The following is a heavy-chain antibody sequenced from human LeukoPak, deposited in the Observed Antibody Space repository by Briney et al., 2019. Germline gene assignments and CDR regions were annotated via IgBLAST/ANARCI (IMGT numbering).Heavy chain of an antibody. J-gene: IGHJ2*01. Sequence: GGSLRLSCAASGFTFQNFGMVWVRQPPGKGLQWVAAIDPYGNDKYYADSARCRFAISRDNSKSTLYLQIYSLTVVDTAVYYCARDSDTSGNHWFFDVWGRGTLVIASS. D-gene: IGHD6-19*01. CDR1: GFTFQNFG. CDR3: ARDSDTSGNHWFFDV. V-gene: IGHV3-30*12. CDR2: IDPYGNDK.